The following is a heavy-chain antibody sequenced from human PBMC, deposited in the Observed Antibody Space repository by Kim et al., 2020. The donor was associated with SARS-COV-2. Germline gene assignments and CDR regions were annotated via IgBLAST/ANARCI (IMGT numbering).Heavy chain of an antibody. CDR3: ARGRAGVVPSPIMGLGPYYDYYALDL. V-gene: IGHV4-34*01. Sequence: SETLSLTCAVYVGSFSDYHWTWIRQSPGKGLEWIGEIDHSGATNYNPSLKSRVAISVDTSKNQFSLKLKSVTAADTAVYFCARGRAGVVPSPIMGLGPYYDYYALDLWGRGTTVSVSS. J-gene: IGHJ6*02. CDR1: VGSFSDYH. D-gene: IGHD3-3*01. CDR2: IDHSGAT.